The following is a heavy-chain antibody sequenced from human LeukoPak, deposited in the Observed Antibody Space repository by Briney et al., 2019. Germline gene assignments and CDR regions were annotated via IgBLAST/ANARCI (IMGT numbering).Heavy chain of an antibody. Sequence: SETLSLTCTVSGSPIYSYYWSWIRQTAGKGLEWIGRLYPGVSTNYNPSLKSRVTMSVDTSKNQFALKLSAVTAADTAVYYCARLKFYDSTGYPPGHYMDVWGKGTTVTVSS. CDR3: ARLKFYDSTGYPPGHYMDV. CDR1: GSPIYSYY. V-gene: IGHV4-4*07. CDR2: LYPGVST. J-gene: IGHJ6*03. D-gene: IGHD3-22*01.